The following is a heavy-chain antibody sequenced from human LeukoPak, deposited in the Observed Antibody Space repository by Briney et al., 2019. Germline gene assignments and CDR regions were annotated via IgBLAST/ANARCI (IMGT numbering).Heavy chain of an antibody. J-gene: IGHJ3*02. V-gene: IGHV3-21*04. CDR3: ARATYDSSAVDAFDI. CDR1: GFTFSSYG. CDR2: ISSNSIYK. D-gene: IGHD3-22*01. Sequence: GGSLRLSCAASGFTFSSYGFNWVRQAPGKGLEWVSSISSNSIYKNYADSVKGRFTISRDNAQSSLYLEINSLRAEDTAVYYCARATYDSSAVDAFDIWGQGTMVTVSP.